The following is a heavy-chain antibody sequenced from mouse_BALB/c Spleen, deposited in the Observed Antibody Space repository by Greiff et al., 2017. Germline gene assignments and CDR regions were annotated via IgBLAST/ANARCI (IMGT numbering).Heavy chain of an antibody. J-gene: IGHJ2*01. D-gene: IGHD2-4*01. CDR2: LSYSGST. Sequence: EVKLMESGPGLVKPSQSLSLTCTVTGYSITRDYAWNWIRQFPGNKLEWMGYLSYSGSTSYNPSLNSRISITRDTSKNQFFLQLTSVTTEDTATYYCAPYEYDRGDFDYWGQGTTLTVSA. CDR3: APYEYDRGDFDY. V-gene: IGHV3-2*02. CDR1: GYSITRDYA.